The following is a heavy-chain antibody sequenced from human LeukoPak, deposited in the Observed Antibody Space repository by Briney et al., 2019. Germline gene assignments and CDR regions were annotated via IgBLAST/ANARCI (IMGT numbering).Heavy chain of an antibody. CDR1: GYSFTSNG. J-gene: IGHJ6*02. D-gene: IGHD2-15*01. CDR3: AIEWRHCSGGNCNTPSGGMDV. V-gene: IGHV1-18*01. CDR2: VSGYNGNT. Sequence: ASVKVSCKASGYSFTSNGISWVRQAPGQGLEWMGWVSGYNGNTNYVQKVQGRVTMTTDTSTSTAYMELRSLRSDDTAVYYCAIEWRHCSGGNCNTPSGGMDVWGQGTTVTVSS.